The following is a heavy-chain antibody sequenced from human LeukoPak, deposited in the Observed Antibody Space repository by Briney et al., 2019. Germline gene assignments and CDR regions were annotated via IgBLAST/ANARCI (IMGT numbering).Heavy chain of an antibody. D-gene: IGHD2-15*01. CDR3: ARVEGYCSGGSCYFGYFDY. CDR1: GFTVSSNY. Sequence: GGSLRLSCAASGFTVSSNYMSWVRQAPGKGLEWVSVIYSGGSTYYADSVKGRFTISRDNSKNTLHLQMNSLRAEDTAVYYCARVEGYCSGGSCYFGYFDYWGQGTLVTVSS. CDR2: IYSGGST. V-gene: IGHV3-66*01. J-gene: IGHJ4*02.